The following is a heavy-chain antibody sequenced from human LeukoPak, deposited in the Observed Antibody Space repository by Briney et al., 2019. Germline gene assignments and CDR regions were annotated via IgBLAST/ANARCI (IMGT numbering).Heavy chain of an antibody. D-gene: IGHD6-13*01. J-gene: IGHJ4*02. CDR2: IYYSGST. V-gene: IGHV4-30-4*08. CDR3: ARGLAAAGTEYY. CDR1: GGSISSGDYY. Sequence: SQTLSLTCTVSGGSISSGDYYWSWIRQPPGKGLEWIGYIYYSGSTYYNPSLKSRVTISVDTSKNQFSLKLSSVTAADTAVYYCARGLAAAGTEYYWGQGTLVTVSS.